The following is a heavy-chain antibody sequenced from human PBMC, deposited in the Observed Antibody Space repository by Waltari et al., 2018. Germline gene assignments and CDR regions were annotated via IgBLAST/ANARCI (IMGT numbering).Heavy chain of an antibody. CDR2: AIPIFGPS. CDR1: GGTFSSYA. CDR3: AGARDGGSPGD. V-gene: IGHV1-69*13. Sequence: QVQLVQSGAEVKKPGSSVKVSCKASGGTFSSYAISWVRQAPGQGLEWMGRAIPIFGPSNYAQKLQGRVPLTADNSTSTAYLEVSSVTSGDAAVYYCAGARDGGSPGDGGQGTLVTVSS. J-gene: IGHJ4*02. D-gene: IGHD1-26*01.